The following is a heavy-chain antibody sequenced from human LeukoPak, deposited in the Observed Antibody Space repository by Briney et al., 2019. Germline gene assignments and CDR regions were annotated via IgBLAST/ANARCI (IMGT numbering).Heavy chain of an antibody. CDR2: IRANGETT. J-gene: IGHJ3*02. D-gene: IGHD7-27*01. Sequence: GGTLRLSCAASGFTFTHYGMNWVRQAPGKGLEWVSGIRANGETTYYADSVRGRFTLSRDNSRSMVWLQMNSLTAEDTAMYYCGRDLNWGAFDIRGLGTLVTVSS. V-gene: IGHV3-23*01. CDR1: GFTFTHYG. CDR3: GRDLNWGAFDI.